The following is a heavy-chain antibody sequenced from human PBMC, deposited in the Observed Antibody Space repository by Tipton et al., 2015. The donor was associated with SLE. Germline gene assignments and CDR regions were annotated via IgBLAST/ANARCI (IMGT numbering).Heavy chain of an antibody. D-gene: IGHD6-19*01. CDR3: ARRAVALNPFDY. J-gene: IGHJ4*02. CDR1: GFTFDDYA. V-gene: IGHV4-4*07. Sequence: LRLSCAASGFTFDDYAMHWVRQPAGKGLEWIGRIYTSGSTNYNPSLKSRVTMSVDTSKNQFSLKLSSVTAADTAVYYCARRAVALNPFDYWGQGTLVTVSS. CDR2: IYTSGST.